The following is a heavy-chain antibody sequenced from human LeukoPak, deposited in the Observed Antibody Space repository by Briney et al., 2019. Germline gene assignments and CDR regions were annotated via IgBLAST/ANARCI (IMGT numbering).Heavy chain of an antibody. D-gene: IGHD2-2*01. J-gene: IGHJ4*02. CDR1: GYTFTSYD. CDR2: MNPNSGNT. CDR3: ARDIGYCSSTSCYSTFDY. V-gene: IGHV1-8*01. Sequence: VASVKVSCKASGYTFTSYDINWVRQATGQGLEWMGWMNPNSGNTGYAQKFQGRVTMTRNTSISTAYMELSSLRSEDMAVYYCARDIGYCSSTSCYSTFDYWGQGTLVTVSS.